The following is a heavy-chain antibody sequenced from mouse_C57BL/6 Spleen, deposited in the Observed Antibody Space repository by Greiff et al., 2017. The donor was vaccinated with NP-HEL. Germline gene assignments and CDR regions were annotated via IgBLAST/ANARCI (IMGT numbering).Heavy chain of an antibody. D-gene: IGHD1-1*01. Sequence: QVQLQQSGAELVRPGASLTLSCKASGYTFTDYEMHWVKQTPVHGLEWIGAIDPETGGTAYNQKFMGKAILTADKSSSKANKELRSLTSEDSAVYDCTRRGRVVAREYFDVWGTGTTVTVAT. V-gene: IGHV1-15*01. CDR2: IDPETGGT. CDR1: GYTFTDYE. J-gene: IGHJ1*03. CDR3: TRRGRVVAREYFDV.